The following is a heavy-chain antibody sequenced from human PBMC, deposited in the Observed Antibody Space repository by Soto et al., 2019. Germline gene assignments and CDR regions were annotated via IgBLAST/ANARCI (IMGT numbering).Heavy chain of an antibody. V-gene: IGHV3-15*07. D-gene: IGHD3-16*01. J-gene: IGHJ6*02. CDR3: TTVLGGGPSTLSYYGMDV. CDR2: IKSKTDGGTT. Sequence: GGSRRLSCAASGFTFSNAWMNWVRQAPGKGLEWVGRIKSKTDGGTTDYAVPVKGRYPTTRDDQKTTLYLQINSLKTEDTAVYYCTTVLGGGPSTLSYYGMDVWGQGPTVTFP. CDR1: GFTFSNAW.